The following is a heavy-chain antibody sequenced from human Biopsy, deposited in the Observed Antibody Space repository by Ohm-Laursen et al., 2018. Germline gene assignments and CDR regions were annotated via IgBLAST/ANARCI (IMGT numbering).Heavy chain of an antibody. Sequence: SETLSLTCTVSGGSITSYYRSWIRRPPGKGLEWIGDVYYSGSTNRNPSLKSRVTILVDTSKNQFSLKLNSVTAADTAVYYCGRREVVITHDAFDTWGQGTMVTVSS. J-gene: IGHJ3*02. CDR1: GGSITSYY. D-gene: IGHD3-22*01. CDR2: VYYSGST. CDR3: GRREVVITHDAFDT. V-gene: IGHV4-59*08.